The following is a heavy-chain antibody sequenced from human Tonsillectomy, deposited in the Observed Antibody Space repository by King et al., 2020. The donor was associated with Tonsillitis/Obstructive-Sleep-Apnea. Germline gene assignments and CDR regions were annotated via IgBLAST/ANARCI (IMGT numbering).Heavy chain of an antibody. CDR2: IYPGDSDT. Sequence: QLVQSGAEVKKPGESLKISCEGSGYNFNTYWIGWVRQMPGKGLEWMGIIYPGDSDTRYSPSFQGQVTISADKSISTAYLQWSSLKASDTAMYYCARSDIAAAGTGAYYYYYMDVCGRGTTVTVSS. CDR3: ARSDIAAAGTGAYYYYYMDV. V-gene: IGHV5-51*01. D-gene: IGHD6-13*01. J-gene: IGHJ6*03. CDR1: GYNFNTYW.